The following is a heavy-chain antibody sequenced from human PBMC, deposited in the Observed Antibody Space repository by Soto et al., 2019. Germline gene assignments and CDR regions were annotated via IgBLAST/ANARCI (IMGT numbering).Heavy chain of an antibody. Sequence: SVKVSCKASGGTFSSYAISWVRQAPGQGLEWMGGIIPIFGTANYAQKFQGRVTITADESTSTAYMELSSLRSEDTAVYYCAREFGDYYGSGSRIYGMDVWGQGTTVTVSS. CDR1: GGTFSSYA. V-gene: IGHV1-69*13. J-gene: IGHJ6*02. D-gene: IGHD3-10*01. CDR2: IIPIFGTA. CDR3: AREFGDYYGSGSRIYGMDV.